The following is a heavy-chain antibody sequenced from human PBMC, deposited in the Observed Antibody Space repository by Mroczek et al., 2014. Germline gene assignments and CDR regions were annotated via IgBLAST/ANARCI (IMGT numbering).Heavy chain of an antibody. J-gene: IGHJ3*02. V-gene: IGHV4-31*03. CDR1: GGSISSGGYY. D-gene: IGHD3-22*01. CDR2: IYYSGST. Sequence: QVQLVQSGPGLVKPSQTLSLTCTVSGGSISSGGYYWSWIRQHPGKGLEWIGYIYYSGSTYYNPSLKSRVTISVDTSKNQFSLKLSSVTAADTAVYYCARDAHYYDSSGYRHDAFDIWGQGTMVTVSS. CDR3: ARDAHYYDSSGYRHDAFDI.